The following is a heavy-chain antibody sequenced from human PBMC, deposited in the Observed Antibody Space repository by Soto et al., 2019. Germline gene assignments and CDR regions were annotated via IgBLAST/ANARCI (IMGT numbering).Heavy chain of an antibody. J-gene: IGHJ3*02. CDR3: ASVQEWVDAFHI. CDR2: INPSGGST. Sequence: QVQLVQSGAEVKKPGASVKVSCKASGYTFTSYYMHWVRQAPGQGPEWMGIINPSGGSTSYAQKFHGRVTMTRDTSTSTVYMELSSLRSDDTPVYYCASVQEWVDAFHIWGQGTMVTVSS. D-gene: IGHD3-3*01. CDR1: GYTFTSYY. V-gene: IGHV1-46*01.